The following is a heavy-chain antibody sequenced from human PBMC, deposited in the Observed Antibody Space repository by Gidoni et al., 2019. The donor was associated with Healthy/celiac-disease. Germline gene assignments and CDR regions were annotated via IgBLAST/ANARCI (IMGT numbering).Heavy chain of an antibody. CDR2: INPSDGST. J-gene: IGHJ6*02. Sequence: QVQLVQSGAEVKKPGASVKVSCKASGYTFTSYYMHWVRQAPGQGLEWTGIINPSDGSTSYAQKFQGRVTMTRDTSTSTVYMELSSLRSEDTAVYYCARDGGHIAARYYYYYGMDVWGQGTTVTVSS. CDR1: GYTFTSYY. D-gene: IGHD6-6*01. V-gene: IGHV1-46*01. CDR3: ARDGGHIAARYYYYYGMDV.